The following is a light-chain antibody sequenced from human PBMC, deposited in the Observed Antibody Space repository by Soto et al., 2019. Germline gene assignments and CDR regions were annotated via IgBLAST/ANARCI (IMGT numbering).Light chain of an antibody. V-gene: IGLV1-44*01. CDR2: TNN. Sequence: QSVLTQPPSASGTPGQRVTISCSGSSSNIGRNTVNWYQQFPGTAPKLLIYTNNQQPSGVPDRFSGSKSGTSASLAISGLQSEDEADYYCAVWDDSLNGHEVFGGGTKLTVL. CDR1: SSNIGRNT. J-gene: IGLJ2*01. CDR3: AVWDDSLNGHEV.